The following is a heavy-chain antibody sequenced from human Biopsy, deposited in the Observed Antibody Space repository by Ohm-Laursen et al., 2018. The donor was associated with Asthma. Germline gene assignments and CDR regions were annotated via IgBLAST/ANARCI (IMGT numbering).Heavy chain of an antibody. CDR2: ISAYNGNT. Sequence: SVKVSCKAHGDILSSFGIKWVRQAPGQGLEWMGWISAYNGNTNYAQKLQGRVTMTTDTSTSTAYMELRSLRSDDTAVYYCARDGPVGAPSDYWGQGTLVTVSS. J-gene: IGHJ4*02. D-gene: IGHD1-26*01. V-gene: IGHV1-18*01. CDR3: ARDGPVGAPSDY. CDR1: GDILSSFG.